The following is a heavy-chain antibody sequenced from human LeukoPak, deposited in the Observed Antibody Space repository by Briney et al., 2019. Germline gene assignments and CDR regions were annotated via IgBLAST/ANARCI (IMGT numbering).Heavy chain of an antibody. Sequence: GGSLRLSCAASGFTFSSYGMHWVGQAPGHGLEWVSSISSSSSYIYYADSVKGRFTISRDNAKNSLYLQMDSLRAEDTAVYYCARDLDSSVSRGYWGQGTLVTVSS. CDR2: ISSSSSYI. CDR3: ARDLDSSVSRGY. J-gene: IGHJ4*02. CDR1: GFTFSSYG. V-gene: IGHV3-21*01. D-gene: IGHD3-22*01.